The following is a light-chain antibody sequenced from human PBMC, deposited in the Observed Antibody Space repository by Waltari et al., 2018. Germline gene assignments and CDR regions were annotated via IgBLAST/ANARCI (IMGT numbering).Light chain of an antibody. CDR2: DTS. V-gene: IGKV3-11*01. Sequence: CRASQSVSNYVAWYQQKPGQAPRLLIYDTSNRATGIPARFSGSGFGTDFTLTITSLEPEDFAVYYCQQRRTWPLTFGGGTKVEIK. CDR3: QQRRTWPLT. J-gene: IGKJ4*01. CDR1: QSVSNY.